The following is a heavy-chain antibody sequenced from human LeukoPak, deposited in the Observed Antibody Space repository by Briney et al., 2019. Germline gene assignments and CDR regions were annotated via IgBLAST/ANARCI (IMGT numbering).Heavy chain of an antibody. V-gene: IGHV3-23*01. CDR3: ARSAVGTSCCTAVDY. Sequence: PGGSLRLSCAASGFMFSNYVMSWVRQAPGKGLEWVSAISESGDKTLYADSVKGRFTISRDNSKNTLYLQMNSLRAEDTAEYYCARSAVGTSCCTAVDYWGQGTLVTVSS. D-gene: IGHD1-26*01. CDR1: GFMFSNYV. J-gene: IGHJ4*02. CDR2: ISESGDKT.